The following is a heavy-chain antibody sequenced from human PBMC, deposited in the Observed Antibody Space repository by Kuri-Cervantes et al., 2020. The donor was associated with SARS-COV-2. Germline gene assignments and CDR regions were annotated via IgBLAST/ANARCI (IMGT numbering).Heavy chain of an antibody. V-gene: IGHV3-21*01. CDR2: IDGYSPYI. D-gene: IGHD3-22*01. Sequence: GESLKISCAASGFPFSDYRMNWVRQSPGKGLEWVSCIDGYSPYIHYADSVKGRFTISRDNAKSSVFLQMNSLRAEDAAVYYCTTSMIVSAAYYFDYWGQGTLVTVSS. CDR1: GFPFSDYR. J-gene: IGHJ4*02. CDR3: TTSMIVSAAYYFDY.